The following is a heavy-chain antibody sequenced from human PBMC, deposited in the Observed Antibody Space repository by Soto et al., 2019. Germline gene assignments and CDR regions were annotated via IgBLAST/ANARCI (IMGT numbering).Heavy chain of an antibody. CDR1: GGTFSSYA. CDR3: ARAEGHCSSTSCFYYYYGMDV. D-gene: IGHD2-2*01. J-gene: IGHJ6*02. V-gene: IGHV1-2*02. CDR2: INPNSGGT. Sequence: ASVKVSCKASGGTFSSYAISWVRQAPGQGLEWMGWINPNSGGTNYAQKFQGRVTMTRDTSISTAYMELSRLRSDDTVVYYCARAEGHCSSTSCFYYYYGMDVWGQGTTVTVSS.